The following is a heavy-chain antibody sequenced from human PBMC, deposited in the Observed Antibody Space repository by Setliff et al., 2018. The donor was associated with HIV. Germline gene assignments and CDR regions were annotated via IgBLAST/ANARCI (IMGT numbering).Heavy chain of an antibody. V-gene: IGHV1-2*02. D-gene: IGHD7-27*01. Sequence: ASVKVSCKASGYSFTDYFMHWVRQAPGQGLEWMGWISPNNGDKNIPQSFQGSVTMTRDTSINTAYMELSGLRSDDTAMYYCARQLSNSLDYWGQGTLVTVSS. CDR2: ISPNNGDK. CDR1: GYSFTDYF. J-gene: IGHJ4*02. CDR3: ARQLSNSLDY.